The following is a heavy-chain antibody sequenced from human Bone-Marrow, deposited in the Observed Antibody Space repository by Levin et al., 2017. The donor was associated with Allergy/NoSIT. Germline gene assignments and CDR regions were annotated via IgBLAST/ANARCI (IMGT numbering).Heavy chain of an antibody. CDR3: ATSTTAGTGWSLGLDV. CDR2: ISNDGSHI. D-gene: IGHD6-19*01. V-gene: IGHV3-30*04. J-gene: IGHJ6*02. Sequence: PGGSLRLSCSVSGFTFSRYPMHWVRQAPGKGLKWLTLISNDGSHIYYAESLKGRFTISRDNSNNTLYLQMNSLSAEDTAVYYCATSTTAGTGWSLGLDVWGQGTTVGVSS. CDR1: GFTFSRYP.